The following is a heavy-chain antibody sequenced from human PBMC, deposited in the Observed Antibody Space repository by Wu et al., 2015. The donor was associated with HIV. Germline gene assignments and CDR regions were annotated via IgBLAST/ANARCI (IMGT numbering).Heavy chain of an antibody. Sequence: QVRLVQSGVEVKKPGASVKVSCKTYGYTFSNSGVSWIRQAPGQGLEYMGWIMGDSGSTNYAQRFQGRVTMTIDTPTNTGYLELGSLRSDDTAVYYCGRVWGCGFTTCYWRVDVWGQGTTVIVSS. D-gene: IGHD2-21*01. J-gene: IGHJ6*02. CDR2: IMGDSGST. CDR1: GYTFSNSG. CDR3: GRVWGCGFTTCYWRVDV. V-gene: IGHV1-18*01.